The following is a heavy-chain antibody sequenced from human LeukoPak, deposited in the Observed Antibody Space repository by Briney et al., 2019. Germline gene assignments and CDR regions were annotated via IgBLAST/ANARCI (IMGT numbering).Heavy chain of an antibody. CDR1: GFTFSSYA. V-gene: IGHV3-23*01. J-gene: IGHJ4*02. CDR2: ISGSGGST. Sequence: PGGSLRLSCAASGFTFSSYAMSWVRQAPGKGLEWVSAISGSGGSTYYADSVKGRFTTSRDNSKNTLYLQMNSLRAEDTAVYYCAKDGGLRFLEWLLVNFDYWGQGTLVTVSS. CDR3: AKDGGLRFLEWLLVNFDY. D-gene: IGHD3-3*01.